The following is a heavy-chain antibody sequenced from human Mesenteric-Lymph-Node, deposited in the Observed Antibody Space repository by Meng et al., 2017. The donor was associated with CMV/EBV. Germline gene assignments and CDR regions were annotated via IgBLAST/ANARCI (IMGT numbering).Heavy chain of an antibody. V-gene: IGHV4-31*03. CDR2: TSDSGRT. CDR1: SGSSSNDGYY. J-gene: IGHJ4*02. Sequence: LTCTVSSGSSSNDGYYWSWIRQHPGKGLEWIGYTSDSGRTYNNPSLNSRLTISVYRSKNQFSLKLSSVTAADTAVYYCARAVEYYFDSWGQGTLVTVSS. CDR3: ARAVEYYFDS.